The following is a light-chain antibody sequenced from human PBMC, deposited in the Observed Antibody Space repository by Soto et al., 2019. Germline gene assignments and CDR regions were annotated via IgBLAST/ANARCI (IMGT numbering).Light chain of an antibody. CDR3: SSYTTSSTWV. Sequence: QSVLTQPASVSGSPGHSITISCTGRSSDIGVYNYVSWYQHHPRKAPKGMIYEVSNRPSGVSSRFSGSKSANTASLTISGLQAEDEADYYCSSYTTSSTWVFGGGTQLAVL. CDR1: SSDIGVYNY. J-gene: IGLJ7*01. V-gene: IGLV2-14*01. CDR2: EVS.